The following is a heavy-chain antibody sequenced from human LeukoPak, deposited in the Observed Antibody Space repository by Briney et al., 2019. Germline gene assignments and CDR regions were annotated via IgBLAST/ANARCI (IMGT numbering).Heavy chain of an antibody. V-gene: IGHV3-21*01. J-gene: IGHJ6*03. CDR1: GFDLSRDS. D-gene: IGHD1-26*01. CDR2: IDTTTNFI. CDR3: ARDPYSGNYGAYYYYYMDV. Sequence: GGSLRLSCEASGFDLSRDSMNWVRQAPGMGLEWVSSIDTTTNFIFYSDSVRGRFTISRDNAKNSLYLQMNSLRAEDTAVYFCARDPYSGNYGAYYYYYMDVWGKGTTVTISS.